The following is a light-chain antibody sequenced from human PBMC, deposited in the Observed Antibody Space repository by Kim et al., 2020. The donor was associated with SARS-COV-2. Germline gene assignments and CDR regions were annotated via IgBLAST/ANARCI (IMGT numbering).Light chain of an antibody. V-gene: IGLV2-14*03. CDR2: DVN. J-gene: IGLJ1*01. Sequence: QYALTQPASVSGSPGQSITISCTGTSSDVGAYNYVSWYQHHPGKAPKLMIFDVNNRPSGLPNRFSGSKSGNTASLTISGLQAEDEADYYCSSYASTRSYVFGTGTKVTVL. CDR1: SSDVGAYNY. CDR3: SSYASTRSYV.